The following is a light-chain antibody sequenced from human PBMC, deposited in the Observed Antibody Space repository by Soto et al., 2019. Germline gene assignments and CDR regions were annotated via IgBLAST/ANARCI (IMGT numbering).Light chain of an antibody. J-gene: IGKJ4*01. CDR1: QSISSK. V-gene: IGKV3-15*01. CDR2: DAS. Sequence: EIVMTQSPATLSVSPGERATLSCRASQSISSKLAWYQQRPGQAPRLLIFDASTRATAVPARFRGSGSGTEFTLTISGLQSEDFAVYCCQQYDKWPPTFGGGTKVEIK. CDR3: QQYDKWPPT.